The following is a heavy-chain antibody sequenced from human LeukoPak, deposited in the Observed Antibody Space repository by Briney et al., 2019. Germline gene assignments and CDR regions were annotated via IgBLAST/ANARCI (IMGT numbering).Heavy chain of an antibody. CDR2: IYTSGST. Sequence: PSQTLSLTCTVSGGSISSGSYYWSWIRQPAGKGLEWIGRIYTSGSTNYNPSLKSRVTISVDTSKNQFTLKLSSVTAADTAVYYCARGYSIAVAAFPGPKPKPLFDYWGQGTLVTVSS. CDR1: GGSISSGSYY. J-gene: IGHJ4*02. V-gene: IGHV4-61*02. D-gene: IGHD6-19*01. CDR3: ARGYSIAVAAFPGPKPKPLFDY.